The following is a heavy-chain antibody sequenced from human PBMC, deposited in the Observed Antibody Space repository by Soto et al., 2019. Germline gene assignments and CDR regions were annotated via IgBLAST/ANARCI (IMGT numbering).Heavy chain of an antibody. V-gene: IGHV3-30*03. CDR1: GFTFSSYG. J-gene: IGHJ6*02. CDR2: ISYDGSNK. CDR3: AISTAMASYYYYYGMDV. Sequence: LRLSCAASGFTFSSYGMHWVRQAPGKGLEWVAVISYDGSNKYYADSVKGRFTIPRDNSKNTLYLQMNSLRAEDTAVYYCAISTAMASYYYYYGMDVWGQGTTVTVSS. D-gene: IGHD5-18*01.